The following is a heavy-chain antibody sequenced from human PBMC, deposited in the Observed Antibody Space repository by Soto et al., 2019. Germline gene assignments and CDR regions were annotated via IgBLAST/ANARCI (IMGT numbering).Heavy chain of an antibody. CDR2: INPSGGST. J-gene: IGHJ5*02. CDR1: GYTFTSYY. Sequence: ASVKVSCKASGYTFTSYYMHWVRQAPGQGLEWMGMINPSGGSTSYAQKFQGRVTMTRDTSTSTVYMELSSLRSEDTAVYYCASIILPKNCFDPWGQGTLVTVSS. CDR3: ASIILPKNCFDP. V-gene: IGHV1-46*03.